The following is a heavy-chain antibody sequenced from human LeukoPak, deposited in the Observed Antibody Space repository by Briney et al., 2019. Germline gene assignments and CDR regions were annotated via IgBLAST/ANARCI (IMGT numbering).Heavy chain of an antibody. Sequence: GGSLRLSCAASGFTFSSYAMHSGRQAPGKGLEWVAVISYEGSNKYYADSVKGRFTISRDNSKNTLYLQMNSLRAEDTAVYYCASDPGDGDYYYYGMDVWGQGTTVTVSS. V-gene: IGHV3-30-3*01. D-gene: IGHD3-16*01. CDR3: ASDPGDGDYYYYGMDV. J-gene: IGHJ6*02. CDR2: ISYEGSNK. CDR1: GFTFSSYA.